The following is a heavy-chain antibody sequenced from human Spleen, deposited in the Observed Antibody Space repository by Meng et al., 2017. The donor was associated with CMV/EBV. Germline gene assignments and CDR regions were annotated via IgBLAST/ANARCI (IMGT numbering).Heavy chain of an antibody. CDR3: ARGGSSSAVDY. V-gene: IGHV4-39*07. CDR1: GGSISSSSYY. J-gene: IGHJ4*02. Sequence: LPLHEAAPGLVNPSHPLSRPCSVSGGSISSSSYYWGWIRQPPGKGLEWIGSIYYSGSTYYNPSLKSRVTISVDTSKNQFSLKLSSVTAADTAVYYCARGGSSSAVDYWGQGTLVTVSS. CDR2: IYYSGST. D-gene: IGHD6-6*01.